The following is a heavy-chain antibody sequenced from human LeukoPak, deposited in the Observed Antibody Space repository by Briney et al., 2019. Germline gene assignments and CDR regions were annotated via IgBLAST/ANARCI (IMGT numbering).Heavy chain of an antibody. Sequence: ASVKVSCKASGYTFTSYDINWVRQATGQGLEWMGWINLNSGNTGYAQNFQGRLTLTRDTSINTAYMELSALRSEDMAVYYCARVTGSIDYWGQGTLVTVSS. J-gene: IGHJ4*02. D-gene: IGHD1-26*01. CDR3: ARVTGSIDY. V-gene: IGHV1-8*01. CDR1: GYTFTSYD. CDR2: INLNSGNT.